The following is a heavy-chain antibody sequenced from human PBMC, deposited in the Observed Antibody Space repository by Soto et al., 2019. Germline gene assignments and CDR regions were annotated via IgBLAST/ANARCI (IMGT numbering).Heavy chain of an antibody. CDR1: GYSFTSYW. Sequence: GASLKISCKGSGYSFTSYWIGWVRQVPGKGLEWMGIIYPGDSDTRYSPSFQGQVTISADKSISTAYLQWSSLKASDTAMYYCARHGTTVTPTYYYYYGMDVWGQGTTVTVSS. CDR2: IYPGDSDT. J-gene: IGHJ6*02. D-gene: IGHD4-4*01. CDR3: ARHGTTVTPTYYYYYGMDV. V-gene: IGHV5-51*01.